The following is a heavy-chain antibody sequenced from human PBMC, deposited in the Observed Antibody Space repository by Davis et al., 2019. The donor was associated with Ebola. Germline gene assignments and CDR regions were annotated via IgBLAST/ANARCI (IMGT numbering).Heavy chain of an antibody. CDR2: ISSSSSYI. V-gene: IGHV3-21*01. CDR3: ARAPGHLDTAMVLSYYYYYGMDV. Sequence: GGSLRLSCAASGFTVSSNYMSWVRQAPGKGLEWVSSISSSSSYIYSADSVKGRFTISRDNAKNSLYLQMNSLRAEDTAVYYCARAPGHLDTAMVLSYYYYYGMDVWGQGTTVTVSS. J-gene: IGHJ6*02. CDR1: GFTVSSNY. D-gene: IGHD5-18*01.